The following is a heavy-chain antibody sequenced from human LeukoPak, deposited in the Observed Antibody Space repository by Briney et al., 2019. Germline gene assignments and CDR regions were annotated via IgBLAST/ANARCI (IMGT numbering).Heavy chain of an antibody. V-gene: IGHV4-39*01. CDR1: GSYISSSSYS. CDR2: IYYTGTT. Sequence: SETLSLTCNVSGSYISSSSYSWGWIRQPPGKGLEWIGNIYYTGTTYSNPSLKSRVTISVDTSKNQFSLKLSSVTAVDTAVYYCARLDPRGPDDYWGQGTLVTVSS. J-gene: IGHJ4*02. D-gene: IGHD2-2*03. CDR3: ARLDPRGPDDY.